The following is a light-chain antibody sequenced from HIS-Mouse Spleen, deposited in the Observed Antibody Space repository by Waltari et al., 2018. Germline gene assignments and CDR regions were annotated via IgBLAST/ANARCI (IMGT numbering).Light chain of an antibody. Sequence: QSVLTQPPSSSGTPGQRATISCSGSSSNIGSNTVNWYQQPPGTAPKLLIYSNNQRPSGVPDRFSGSKSGTSASLAISGLQSEDEADYYCAAWDDSLNGNYVFGTGTKVTVL. CDR3: AAWDDSLNGNYV. V-gene: IGLV1-44*01. CDR2: SNN. CDR1: SSNIGSNT. J-gene: IGLJ1*01.